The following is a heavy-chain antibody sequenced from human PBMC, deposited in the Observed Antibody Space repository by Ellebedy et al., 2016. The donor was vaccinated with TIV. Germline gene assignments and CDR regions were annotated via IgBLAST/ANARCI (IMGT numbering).Heavy chain of an antibody. CDR3: ATSTAMASFDY. V-gene: IGHV1-69*13. D-gene: IGHD5-18*01. Sequence: SVKVSCXASGGTFSSYAISWVRQAPGQGLEWMGGIIPIFGTANYAQKFQGRVTITADESTSTAYMELSSLRSEDTAVYYCATSTAMASFDYWGQGTLVTVSS. J-gene: IGHJ4*02. CDR1: GGTFSSYA. CDR2: IIPIFGTA.